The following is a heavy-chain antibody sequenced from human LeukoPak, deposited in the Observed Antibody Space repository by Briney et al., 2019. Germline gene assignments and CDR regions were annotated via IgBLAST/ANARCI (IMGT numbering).Heavy chain of an antibody. CDR3: AKMEQQLPRWGYFQH. CDR1: GFTFSNSA. Sequence: PGGSLRLSCAASGFTFSNSAMSWVRQAPGKGLEWVSAISGSGGSIYYADSVKGRFTISRDNSKNTLYLQMNSLRAEDTAVYYCAKMEQQLPRWGYFQHWGQGTLVTVSS. D-gene: IGHD6-13*01. V-gene: IGHV3-23*01. CDR2: ISGSGGSI. J-gene: IGHJ1*01.